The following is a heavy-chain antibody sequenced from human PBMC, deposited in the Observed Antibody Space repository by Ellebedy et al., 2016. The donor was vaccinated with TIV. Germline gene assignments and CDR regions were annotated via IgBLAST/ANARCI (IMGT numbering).Heavy chain of an antibody. CDR3: ARGYCSGGSCFAHFDY. CDR1: GGTFSSYA. J-gene: IGHJ4*02. V-gene: IGHV1-69*04. Sequence: ASVKVSCKASGGTFSSYAISWVRQAPGQGLEWMGRIIPILGIANYAQKFQGRVTITADKSTSTAYMELSSLRSEDTAVYYCARGYCSGGSCFAHFDYWGQGTLVTVSS. D-gene: IGHD2-15*01. CDR2: IIPILGIA.